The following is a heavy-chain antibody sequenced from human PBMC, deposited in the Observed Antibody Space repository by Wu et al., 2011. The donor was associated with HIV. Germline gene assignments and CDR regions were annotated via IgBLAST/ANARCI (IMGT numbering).Heavy chain of an antibody. CDR3: ARGHVITMIVGPGYWYFDL. Sequence: QVQLVQSGAEVKKPGASVKVSCKASGYTFTSYYMHWVRQAPGQGLEWMGWINPNSGDTNYAQKFQGRVTMTRDTSISTAYMELSRLRSDDTAVYYCARGHVITMIVGPGYWYFDLWGRGTLVTVSS. D-gene: IGHD3-22*01. CDR2: INPNSGDT. J-gene: IGHJ2*01. V-gene: IGHV1-2*02. CDR1: GYTFTSYY.